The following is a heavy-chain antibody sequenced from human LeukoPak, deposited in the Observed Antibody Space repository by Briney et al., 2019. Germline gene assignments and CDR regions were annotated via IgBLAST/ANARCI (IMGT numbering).Heavy chain of an antibody. D-gene: IGHD3-22*01. V-gene: IGHV4-30-2*01. Sequence: PSQTLSLTCAVSGGSISSGGYCWGWLRQPRGRGREWIGYIYHSGSTYYNPSLKSRVTISVARSKTQFSLKLSSVTAADTAVYYCANGGLSGGYYSFDFWGQGTLVTVSS. J-gene: IGHJ4*02. CDR1: GGSISSGGYC. CDR3: ANGGLSGGYYSFDF. CDR2: IYHSGST.